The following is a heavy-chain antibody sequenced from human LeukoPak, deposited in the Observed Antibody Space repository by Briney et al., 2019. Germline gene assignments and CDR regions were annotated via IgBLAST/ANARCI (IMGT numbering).Heavy chain of an antibody. CDR1: GFTFSSYG. J-gene: IGHJ4*02. V-gene: IGHV3-48*01. Sequence: PGGSLRLSCAASGFTFSSYGMSCVRQDPGKGLEWVSYISRSGSTIYYAVSVRGRFTISRDNSKNTLYLQMNSLRAEDTAVYYCARVAYIYGYSQGFDYWGQGTLVTVSS. D-gene: IGHD5-18*01. CDR2: ISRSGSTI. CDR3: ARVAYIYGYSQGFDY.